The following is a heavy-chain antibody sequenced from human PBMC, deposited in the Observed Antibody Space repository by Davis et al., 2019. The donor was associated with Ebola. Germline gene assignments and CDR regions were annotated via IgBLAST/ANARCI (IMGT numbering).Heavy chain of an antibody. Sequence: ASVKVSCKASGYTFTGYYMHWVRQAPGQGLEWMGWINPNSGGTNYAQKFQGWVTMTRDTSISTAYMELSSLRSEDTAVYYCARDLERYGSGSFFDYWGQGTLVTVSS. CDR3: ARDLERYGSGSFFDY. V-gene: IGHV1-2*04. D-gene: IGHD3-10*01. CDR2: INPNSGGT. CDR1: GYTFTGYY. J-gene: IGHJ4*02.